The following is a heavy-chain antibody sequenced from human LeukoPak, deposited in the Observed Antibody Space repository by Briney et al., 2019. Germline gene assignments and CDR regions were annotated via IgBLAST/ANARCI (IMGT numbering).Heavy chain of an antibody. Sequence: PGGSLRLSCVASGFTFSSHWMTWVRQAPGKGLEWVANIKQDGSEILYVDSVKGRFTISRDNAKNSLYLQMNSLRAEDTAVYFCARWRTSNWSEFDSRGQGTPVTVSS. V-gene: IGHV3-7*05. D-gene: IGHD6-13*01. CDR2: IKQDGSEI. CDR3: ARWRTSNWSEFDS. CDR1: GFTFSSHW. J-gene: IGHJ4*02.